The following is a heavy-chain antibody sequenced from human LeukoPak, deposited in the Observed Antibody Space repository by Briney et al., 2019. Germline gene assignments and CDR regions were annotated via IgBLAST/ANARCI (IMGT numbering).Heavy chain of an antibody. D-gene: IGHD4-11*01. J-gene: IGHJ4*02. V-gene: IGHV3-64*01. CDR2: ISSNVGST. CDR3: ARGHTVTSFDY. Sequence: PGGSLRLSCAASGFTFSSYAMHWVRQAPGKGLEYVSAISSNVGSTYYANSVKGRFTISRDNYKNTLYLQMGSLRAEDMAVYYCARGHTVTSFDYWGQGTLVTVSS. CDR1: GFTFSSYA.